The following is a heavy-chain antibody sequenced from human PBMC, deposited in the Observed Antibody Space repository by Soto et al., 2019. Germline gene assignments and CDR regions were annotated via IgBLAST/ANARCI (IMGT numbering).Heavy chain of an antibody. J-gene: IGHJ6*03. CDR1: GGSFSGYY. Sequence: SETLSFTCAVYGGSFSGYYWSWIRQPPGKGLEWIGEINHSGSTNYNPSLKSRVTISVDTSKNQFSLKLSSVTAADTAVYYCARGLYYDFWSGYRKSNYYYYYMDVWGKGTTVTVSS. D-gene: IGHD3-3*01. V-gene: IGHV4-34*01. CDR3: ARGLYYDFWSGYRKSNYYYYYMDV. CDR2: INHSGST.